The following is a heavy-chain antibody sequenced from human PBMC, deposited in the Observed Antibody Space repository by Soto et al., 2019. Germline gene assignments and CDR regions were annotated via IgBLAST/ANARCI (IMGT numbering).Heavy chain of an antibody. CDR2: ITGSDGRT. J-gene: IGHJ4*02. CDR1: EFTFSNYA. CDR3: AKATYDTTFYTSSFDS. D-gene: IGHD3-22*01. Sequence: VQLLESGGGLVQPGGSLRLSCAASEFTFSNYAMTWVRQAPGKGLEWVSLITGSDGRTYYADSVKGRFTISRDNSKNTLFLQMNSMRAEDTAVYYCAKATYDTTFYTSSFDSWGQGTLGTVSS. V-gene: IGHV3-23*01.